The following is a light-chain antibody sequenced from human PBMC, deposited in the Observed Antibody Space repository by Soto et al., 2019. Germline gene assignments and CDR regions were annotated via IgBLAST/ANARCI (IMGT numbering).Light chain of an antibody. CDR2: GVA. Sequence: QSALTQTASVSGSPGQSITISCTGTSSDIGGHDDVSWYQQHPGKVPKLLIYGVADRPSGVSNRFSGSKSGNVASLTISGLQAEDEADYYCCSYTSDLTPYVFGTGTKLTLL. CDR1: SSDIGGHDD. CDR3: CSYTSDLTPYV. J-gene: IGLJ1*01. V-gene: IGLV2-14*03.